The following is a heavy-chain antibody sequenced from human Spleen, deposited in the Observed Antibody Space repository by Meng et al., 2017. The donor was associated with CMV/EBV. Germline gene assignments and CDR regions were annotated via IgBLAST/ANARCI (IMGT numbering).Heavy chain of an antibody. Sequence: GESLKISCAASGFTFTSYGMHWVRQAPGKGLEWVAFIRHEGSEKDYADSVKGRFTISRDKSKNTLYLQMNSLRTDDTAVYYCAKDDFWSGYRGPDYYGMDVWGQGTTVTVSS. CDR1: GFTFTSYG. V-gene: IGHV3-30*02. D-gene: IGHD3-3*01. J-gene: IGHJ6*02. CDR3: AKDDFWSGYRGPDYYGMDV. CDR2: IRHEGSEK.